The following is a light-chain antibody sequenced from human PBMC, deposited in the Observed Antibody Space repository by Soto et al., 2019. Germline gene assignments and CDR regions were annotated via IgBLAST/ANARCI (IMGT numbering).Light chain of an antibody. V-gene: IGKV3-11*01. J-gene: IGKJ4*01. Sequence: EIVLTQSPATLSLSPGERATLSCRASQSVSSHLAWYQQRPGQAPRLLIDEASNRATGIPARFSGSGSGTDFTLTISSLEPEDVAVYYCQQRSNWPLTFGGGTKVEIK. CDR2: EAS. CDR3: QQRSNWPLT. CDR1: QSVSSH.